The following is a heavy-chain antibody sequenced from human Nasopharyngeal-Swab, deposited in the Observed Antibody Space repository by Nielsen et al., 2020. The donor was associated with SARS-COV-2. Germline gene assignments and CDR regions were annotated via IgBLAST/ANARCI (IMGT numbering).Heavy chain of an antibody. J-gene: IGHJ4*02. CDR2: ISYDGSNK. D-gene: IGHD3-9*01. Sequence: VRQAPGKGLEWVAVISYDGSNKYYVDSVKGRFTISRDTSKNTLYLQMNSLRAEDTAVYYCARWGEIYDIVTDYTLIWKRRYFDYWGQGTLVTVSS. V-gene: IGHV3-30-3*01. CDR3: ARWGEIYDIVTDYTLIWKRRYFDY.